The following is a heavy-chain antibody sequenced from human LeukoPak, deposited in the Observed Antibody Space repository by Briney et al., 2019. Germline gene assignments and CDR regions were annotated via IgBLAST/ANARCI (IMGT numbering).Heavy chain of an antibody. CDR3: AAYYYDSSGTQF. D-gene: IGHD3-22*01. V-gene: IGHV1-8*01. CDR2: MNPNSGNT. CDR1: GYTFTSYD. J-gene: IGHJ4*02. Sequence: ASVKVSCKASGYTFTSYDINWVRQATGQGLEWMGWMNPNSGNTGYAQKFQGRVTMARNTSISTAYMELSSLRSEDTAVYYCAAYYYDSSGTQFWGQGTLVTVSS.